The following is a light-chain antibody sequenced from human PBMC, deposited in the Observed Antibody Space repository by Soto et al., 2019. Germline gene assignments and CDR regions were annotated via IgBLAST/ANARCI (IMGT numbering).Light chain of an antibody. V-gene: IGKV1-12*01. Sequence: DIQMTQSPATVSSSVGDRATIACRASQGVSSWLAWYQQKPGKAPKLLIYAASSLPSGVPSKFRGSGSETDFTLTISSLEPEDFAIYYCQQANSWPITFGEGTRLEIK. J-gene: IGKJ5*01. CDR1: QGVSSW. CDR3: QQANSWPIT. CDR2: AAS.